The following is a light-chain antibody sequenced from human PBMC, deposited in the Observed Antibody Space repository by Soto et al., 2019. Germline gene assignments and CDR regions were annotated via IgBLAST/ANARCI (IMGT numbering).Light chain of an antibody. Sequence: EIVMTQSPATLSVSPGERATLSCRASQSVSSNLAWYQQKPGQAPRLLIYGASTRATGIPARFSGSGSGTEFPPPLSRLQSEDFAVFFCQQYKNWAPPPPTFGPGTKVDIK. V-gene: IGKV3-15*01. CDR1: QSVSSN. CDR2: GAS. CDR3: QQYKNWAPPPPT. J-gene: IGKJ3*01.